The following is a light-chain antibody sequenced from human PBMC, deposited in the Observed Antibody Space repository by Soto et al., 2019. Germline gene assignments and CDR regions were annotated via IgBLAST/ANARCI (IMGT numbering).Light chain of an antibody. V-gene: IGKV1-39*01. CDR1: QSISSY. J-gene: IGKJ1*01. Sequence: DIQMTQSPSSLSASVGDRVTITCRASQSISSYLNWYQQKPGKAAKLLIYAASSLQSGGPSRFSGSGSGTDFTLTISSLQPNDFSTYYCQQSYSTHRTFGQGTKVDIK. CDR3: QQSYSTHRT. CDR2: AAS.